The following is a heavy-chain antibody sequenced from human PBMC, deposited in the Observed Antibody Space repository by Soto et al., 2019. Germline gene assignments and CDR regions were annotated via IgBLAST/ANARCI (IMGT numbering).Heavy chain of an antibody. D-gene: IGHD2-21*02. CDR1: GDSVSSNSAA. CDR2: TSYRSKWYN. Sequence: PSQTLSLTCAISGDSVSSNSAAWNWIRQSPSRGLEWLGRTSYRSKWYNDYAVSVKSRITINPDTSKNQFSLQMNSLRAEDTAVYYCARDPSVVWTAHRDDYYHGMDVWGQRTTVTVSS. V-gene: IGHV6-1*01. CDR3: ARDPSVVWTAHRDDYYHGMDV. J-gene: IGHJ6*02.